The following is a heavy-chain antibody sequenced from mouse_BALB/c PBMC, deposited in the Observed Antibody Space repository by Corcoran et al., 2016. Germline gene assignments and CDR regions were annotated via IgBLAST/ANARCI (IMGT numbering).Heavy chain of an antibody. CDR1: GYSITSGYY. CDR3: ANWDAMDY. CDR2: ISYDGSN. J-gene: IGHJ4*01. Sequence: DVQLQESGPGLVKPSQSLSLTCSVTGYSITSGYYWNWIRQFPGNKLEWMGYISYDGSNNYNPSLKNRISITRDTSKNQFFLKLNSVTTEDTATYDCANWDAMDYWGQGTSVTVSS. D-gene: IGHD4-1*01. V-gene: IGHV3-6*02.